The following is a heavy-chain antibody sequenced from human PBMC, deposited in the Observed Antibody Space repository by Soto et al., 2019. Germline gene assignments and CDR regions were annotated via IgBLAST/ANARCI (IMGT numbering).Heavy chain of an antibody. CDR2: ISYDGSNK. CDR1: GFTFSSYA. CDR3: ARSSHYGMDV. V-gene: IGHV3-30-3*01. J-gene: IGHJ6*02. Sequence: QVQLVESGGGVVQPGRSLRLSCAASGFTFSSYAMHWVRQAPGKGLEWVAVISYDGSNKYYADSVKGRFTISRDNSKNTLYLQMNSLRAEDTAVYYCARSSHYGMDVWGQGTTVTVSS. D-gene: IGHD6-6*01.